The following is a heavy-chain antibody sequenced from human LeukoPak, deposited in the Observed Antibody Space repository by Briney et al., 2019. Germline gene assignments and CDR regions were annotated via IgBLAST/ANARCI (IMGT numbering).Heavy chain of an antibody. CDR3: ARESGGSSSTHDF. V-gene: IGHV4-59*12. Sequence: SETLSLTCTVSGGSMSSYYWNWIRQPPGKGLEWIGYIYYSGTTNYNPSLKSRVSMSVDTSKNQFSLNLPSVTAADTAVYYCARESGGSSSTHDFWGQGTLVTVSS. CDR2: IYYSGTT. D-gene: IGHD6-6*01. J-gene: IGHJ4*02. CDR1: GGSMSSYY.